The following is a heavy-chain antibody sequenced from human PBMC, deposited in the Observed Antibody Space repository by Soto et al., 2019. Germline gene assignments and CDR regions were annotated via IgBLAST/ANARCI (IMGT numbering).Heavy chain of an antibody. Sequence: GGTLRLSCAASGFTFSSYAMSWVRQAPGKGLEWVSAISGSGGSTYYADSVKGRFTISRDNSKNTLYLQMNSLRAEDTAVYYCAKSDGDIVVVPAAIYFDYWGQGTLVTVSS. D-gene: IGHD2-2*01. CDR3: AKSDGDIVVVPAAIYFDY. CDR2: ISGSGGST. V-gene: IGHV3-23*01. CDR1: GFTFSSYA. J-gene: IGHJ4*02.